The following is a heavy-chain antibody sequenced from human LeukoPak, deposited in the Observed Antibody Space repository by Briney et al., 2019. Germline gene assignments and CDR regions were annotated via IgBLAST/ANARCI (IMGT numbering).Heavy chain of an antibody. V-gene: IGHV3-23*01. CDR1: GFTFSSYA. J-gene: IGHJ4*02. CDR3: AKGHGGSSGSYSDYFDY. Sequence: GGSLRLSCAASGFTFSSYAMSWVRQAPGKGLEWVSAISGSGGSTYYADSVKGRFTISRDNSKNTLYLQMNSLRAEDTAVYYCAKGHGGSSGSYSDYFDYWGQGTLVTVSS. D-gene: IGHD1-26*01. CDR2: ISGSGGST.